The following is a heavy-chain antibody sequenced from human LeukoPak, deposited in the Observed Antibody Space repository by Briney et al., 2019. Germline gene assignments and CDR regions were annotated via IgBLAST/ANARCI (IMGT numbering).Heavy chain of an antibody. V-gene: IGHV4-30-2*01. Sequence: PSETLSLTCTVSGASISSGGYFWSWIRQPPGKSLEWIGYIYHTGNTYYNPSLESRVTMSVDKSKNQFSLSLASVTVADTAVYYCARERPLDTVVSQDFWGQGTLVIVSS. CDR3: ARERPLDTVVSQDF. J-gene: IGHJ4*02. CDR2: IYHTGNT. CDR1: GASISSGGYF. D-gene: IGHD4-23*01.